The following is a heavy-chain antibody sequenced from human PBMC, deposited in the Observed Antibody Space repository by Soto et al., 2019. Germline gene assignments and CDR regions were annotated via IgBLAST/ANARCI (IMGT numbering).Heavy chain of an antibody. V-gene: IGHV3-9*01. CDR1: GFTFDDYA. D-gene: IGHD6-19*01. J-gene: IGHJ4*02. CDR2: ISWNSGAK. CDR3: AKVNRAVAGDHFDH. Sequence: EAQLVESGGGLVQPGSSLRLSCAASGFTFDDYAMHWFRQAPGKGLEWVSGISWNSGAKGYETSVKGRFTISRDNAKNSLYLQMNSLRGEDTAVYYCAKVNRAVAGDHFDHWGQGTLVTVSS.